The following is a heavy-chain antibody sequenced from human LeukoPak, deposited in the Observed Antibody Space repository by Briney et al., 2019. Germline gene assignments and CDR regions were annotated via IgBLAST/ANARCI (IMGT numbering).Heavy chain of an antibody. D-gene: IGHD3-22*01. CDR3: ARFDYYDSSGTFDY. J-gene: IGHJ4*02. CDR1: GFTFSSYG. V-gene: IGHV3-33*01. Sequence: GGSLRLSCAASGFTFSSYGMRWVRQAPGKGLEWVAVIWYDGSNKYYADSVKGRFTISRDNSKNTLYLQMNSLRAEDTAVYYCARFDYYDSSGTFDYWGQGTLVAVSS. CDR2: IWYDGSNK.